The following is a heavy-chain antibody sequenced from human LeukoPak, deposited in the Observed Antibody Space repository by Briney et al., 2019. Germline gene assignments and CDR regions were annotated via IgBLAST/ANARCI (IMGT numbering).Heavy chain of an antibody. V-gene: IGHV4-30-4*01. J-gene: IGHJ4*02. CDR2: IYYSGST. Sequence: SQTLSLTRTVSGGSISSGDYYWSWIRQPPGKGLEWIGYIYYSGSTYYNPSLKSRVTISVGTSKNQFSLKLSSVTAADTAVYYCAYLLDYYDSSGTDYWGQRTLVTVSS. CDR3: AYLLDYYDSSGTDY. D-gene: IGHD3-22*01. CDR1: GGSISSGDYY.